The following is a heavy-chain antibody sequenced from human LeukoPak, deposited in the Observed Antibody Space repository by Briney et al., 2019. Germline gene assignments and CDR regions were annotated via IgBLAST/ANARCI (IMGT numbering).Heavy chain of an antibody. CDR2: INPNSGGT. CDR1: GYTFTGYH. D-gene: IGHD2/OR15-2a*01. V-gene: IGHV1-2*02. J-gene: IGHJ4*02. Sequence: GASVKVSCTASGYTFTGYHMNWVRQAPGQGLEWMGWINPNSGGTNYAQKFQGRVTMTRDTSISTAYMLLGRLTSDDTAMYYCARLTWGYCDSINCYEFSSGPGEDYWGQGTLVTVSS. CDR3: ARLTWGYCDSINCYEFSSGPGEDY.